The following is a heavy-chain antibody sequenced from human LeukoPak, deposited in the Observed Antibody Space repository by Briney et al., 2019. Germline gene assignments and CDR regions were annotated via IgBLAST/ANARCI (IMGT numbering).Heavy chain of an antibody. D-gene: IGHD7-27*01. V-gene: IGHV4-59*12. Sequence: SSETLSLTCTVSGGSISSYYWSWIRQPPGKGLEWIGYIYYGGSTNYNPSLKSRVTISVDTSKNQFSLKLSSVTAADTAVYYCARELKVLGTDWFDPWGQGTLVTVSS. CDR2: IYYGGST. CDR1: GGSISSYY. J-gene: IGHJ5*02. CDR3: ARELKVLGTDWFDP.